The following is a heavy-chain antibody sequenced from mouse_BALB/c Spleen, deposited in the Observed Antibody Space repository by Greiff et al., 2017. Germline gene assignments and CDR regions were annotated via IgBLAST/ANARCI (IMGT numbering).Heavy chain of an antibody. V-gene: IGHV3-6*02. CDR2: ISYDGSN. D-gene: IGHD6-2*01. CDR3: AKGSLLYAMDY. CDR1: GYSITSGYY. Sequence: DVKLQESGPGLVKPSQSLSLTCSVTGYSITSGYYWNWIRQFPGNKLEWMGYISYDGSNNYNPSLKNRISITRDTSKNQFFLKLNSVSTEDTATYYCAKGSLLYAMDYWGQGTSVTVSS. J-gene: IGHJ4*01.